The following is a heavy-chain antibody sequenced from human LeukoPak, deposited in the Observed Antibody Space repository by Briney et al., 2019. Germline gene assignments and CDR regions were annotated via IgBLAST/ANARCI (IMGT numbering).Heavy chain of an antibody. CDR3: ARNNGMDV. V-gene: IGHV3-7*03. CDR1: GFTLSNHW. J-gene: IGHJ6*02. CDR2: VNRDGSET. Sequence: GGSLRLSCAASGFTLSNHWMTWVRQVPGRGPEWVANVNRDGSETYYLDSVKGRFTISKDNAKNSLYLQMNSLRAEDTALYHCARNNGMDVWGQGTTVTVSS.